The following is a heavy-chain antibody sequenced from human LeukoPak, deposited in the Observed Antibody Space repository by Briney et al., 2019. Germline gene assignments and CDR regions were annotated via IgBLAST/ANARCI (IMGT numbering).Heavy chain of an antibody. CDR1: GFTFSRNA. V-gene: IGHV3-23*01. Sequence: PGGSLRLSCAASGFTFSRNAMSRVRQAPGKGLEWLSAISGNGGSTYYADSVMGRFTISRDNSKNTLYLQMNSLRAEDTAVYYCAKRSSGYSFDYWGQGTLVTVSS. CDR3: AKRSSGYSFDY. J-gene: IGHJ4*02. D-gene: IGHD3-22*01. CDR2: ISGNGGST.